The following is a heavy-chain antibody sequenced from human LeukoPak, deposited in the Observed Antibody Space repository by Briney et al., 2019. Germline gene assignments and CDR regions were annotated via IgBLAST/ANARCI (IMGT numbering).Heavy chain of an antibody. CDR3: ARVDNYYYGSGNTIDY. D-gene: IGHD3-10*01. J-gene: IGHJ4*02. CDR2: ISSSGSTI. Sequence: GGSLRLSFAASGFTFSSYEINWVRQAPGKGLEWVSYISSSGSTIYYADSVKGRFTISRDNAKNSLYLQMNSLRAEDTAVYYCARVDNYYYGSGNTIDYWGQGTLVTVSS. CDR1: GFTFSSYE. V-gene: IGHV3-48*03.